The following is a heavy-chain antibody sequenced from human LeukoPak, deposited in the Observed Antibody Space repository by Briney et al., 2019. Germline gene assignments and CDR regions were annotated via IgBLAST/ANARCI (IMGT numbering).Heavy chain of an antibody. J-gene: IGHJ4*02. CDR3: ARDGVAGVYYFDY. Sequence: GASVKVSCKASGYTFTSYYMHWVRQAPGQGLEWMGIINPSGGSTNYAQKFQGSVTMTRDMSTSTVYMELSSLRSEDTAVYYCARDGVAGVYYFDYWGQGTLVTVSS. CDR2: INPSGGST. V-gene: IGHV1-46*01. CDR1: GYTFTSYY. D-gene: IGHD6-19*01.